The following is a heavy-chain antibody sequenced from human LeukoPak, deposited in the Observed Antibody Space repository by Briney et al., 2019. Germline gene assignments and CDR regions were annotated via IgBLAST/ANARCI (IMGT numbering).Heavy chain of an antibody. CDR3: AKDTAMTQTDNDY. CDR1: GFTFSSYA. Sequence: QTGGSLRLPCAASGFTFSSYAMSWVRQAPGKGLEWVSAISGSGGSTYYADSVKGRFTISRDNSKNTLYLQMNSLRAEDTAVYYCAKDTAMTQTDNDYWGQGTLVAVSS. J-gene: IGHJ4*02. V-gene: IGHV3-23*01. D-gene: IGHD5-18*01. CDR2: ISGSGGST.